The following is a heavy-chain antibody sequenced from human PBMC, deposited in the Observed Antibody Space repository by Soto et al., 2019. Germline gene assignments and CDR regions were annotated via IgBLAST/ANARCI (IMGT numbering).Heavy chain of an antibody. J-gene: IGHJ6*02. V-gene: IGHV3-30-3*01. CDR2: ISYDGSNK. CDR3: ARGRGRWELLSGMDV. Sequence: GGSLRLSCAASGFTFSSYAMHWVRQAPGKGLEWVAVISYDGSNKYYADSVKGRFTISRDNSKNTLYLQMNSLRAEDTAVYYCARGRGRWELLSGMDVWGQGTTVTVSS. D-gene: IGHD1-26*01. CDR1: GFTFSSYA.